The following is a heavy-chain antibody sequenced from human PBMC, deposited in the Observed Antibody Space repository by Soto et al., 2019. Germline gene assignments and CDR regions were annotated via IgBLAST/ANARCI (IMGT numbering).Heavy chain of an antibody. Sequence: EAQLLESGGGFVQPGGSLRLSCAGSGFSFSSHWMHWVRQAPGKGLVWVSRMKGDGSTANYADSVKGRLTISRDNARNTVYLQRHSLRVDDTAVYYCARGIPGHYGFDIWGQGTMVTVSS. CDR2: MKGDGSTA. V-gene: IGHV3-74*01. CDR3: ARGIPGHYGFDI. CDR1: GFSFSSHW. J-gene: IGHJ3*02. D-gene: IGHD3-10*01.